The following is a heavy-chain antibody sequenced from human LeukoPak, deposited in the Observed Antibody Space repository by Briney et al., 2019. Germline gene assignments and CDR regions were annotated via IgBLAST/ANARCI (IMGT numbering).Heavy chain of an antibody. V-gene: IGHV4-61*02. CDR2: IYTSGST. CDR1: GGSISSGSYY. D-gene: IGHD6-6*01. J-gene: IGHJ6*03. CDR3: ARGQGSSYHYYYYYMDV. Sequence: PSETLSLTCTVSGGSISSGSYYWSWIRQPAGKGLEWIGRIYTSGSTNYNPSLKSRVTISVDTSKNQFSLKLSSVTAADTAVYYCARGQGSSYHYYYYYMDVWGKGTTVTVSS.